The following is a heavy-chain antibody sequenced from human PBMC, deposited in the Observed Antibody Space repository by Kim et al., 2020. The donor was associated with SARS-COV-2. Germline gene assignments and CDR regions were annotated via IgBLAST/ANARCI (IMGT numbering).Heavy chain of an antibody. Sequence: SETLSLTCTVSGGSISSSSYYWGWIRQPPGKGLEWIGSIYYSGSTYYNPSLKSRVTISVDTSKNQFSLKLSSVTAADTAVYYCARDMYYYDSSGYYYFDYWGQGTLVTVSS. J-gene: IGHJ4*02. CDR1: GGSISSSSYY. CDR3: ARDMYYYDSSGYYYFDY. V-gene: IGHV4-39*07. D-gene: IGHD3-22*01. CDR2: IYYSGST.